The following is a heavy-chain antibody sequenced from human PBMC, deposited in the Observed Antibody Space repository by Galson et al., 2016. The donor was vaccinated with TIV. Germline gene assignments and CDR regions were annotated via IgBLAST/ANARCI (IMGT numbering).Heavy chain of an antibody. V-gene: IGHV1-8*01. D-gene: IGHD6-13*01. J-gene: IGHJ5*02. CDR3: ARLVSRSWYADWFDP. CDR1: GYTFTNDH. Sequence: SVKVSCKASGYTFTNDHIHWVRQVSGQGPEWVGWMNPDDAKTGFAQKFQGRVAMTRNTSVSTAYMEPSMLTSEDTAVYYCARLVSRSWYADWFDPWGQGTLVTVSS. CDR2: MNPDDAKT.